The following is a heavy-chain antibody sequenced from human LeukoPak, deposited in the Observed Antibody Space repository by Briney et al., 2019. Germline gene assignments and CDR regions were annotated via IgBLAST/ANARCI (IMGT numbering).Heavy chain of an antibody. CDR1: GGSISSGGYY. CDR2: IHYSGST. D-gene: IGHD3-3*01. V-gene: IGHV4-31*03. CDR3: ARDWRQNYFDY. Sequence: SETLSLTCTVSGGSISSGGYYWSWIRQHPGKGLEWIGYIHYSGSTYYNPSLKSRVTISVDTSKNQFSLKLSSVTAADTAVYYCARDWRQNYFDYWGQGTLVTVSS. J-gene: IGHJ4*02.